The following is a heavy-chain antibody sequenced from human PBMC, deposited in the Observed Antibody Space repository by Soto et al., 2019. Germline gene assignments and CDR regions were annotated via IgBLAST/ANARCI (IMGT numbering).Heavy chain of an antibody. J-gene: IGHJ4*02. CDR2: VSSGGST. CDR3: AKRRGAGGHFDY. Sequence: VGSLRLSCAASGFTFTNYAMGWVRQAPGKGLEWVSVVSSGGSTYYADSVTGRFTVSRDNSKKTLSLQMNSLRAEDTAVYYCAKRRGAGGHFDYWGQGALVTVSS. V-gene: IGHV3-23*01. CDR1: GFTFTNYA. D-gene: IGHD2-15*01.